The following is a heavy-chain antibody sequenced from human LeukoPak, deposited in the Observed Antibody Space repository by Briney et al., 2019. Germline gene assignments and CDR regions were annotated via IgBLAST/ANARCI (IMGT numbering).Heavy chain of an antibody. D-gene: IGHD1-14*01. CDR1: GFTFGGYG. Sequence: GGSLRLSCARSGFTFGGYGMHWFRQTPGKGLEWVAVIAYDGSRAFYADSVKGRFTISRDNSKNTMSVQMDDLRAEDTAVYYCTRYNNDHFDYWGQGTLVTVSS. CDR3: TRYNNDHFDY. V-gene: IGHV3-33*01. J-gene: IGHJ4*02. CDR2: IAYDGSRA.